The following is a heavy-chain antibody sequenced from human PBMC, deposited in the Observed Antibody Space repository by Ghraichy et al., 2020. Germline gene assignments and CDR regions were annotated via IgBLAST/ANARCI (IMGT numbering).Heavy chain of an antibody. J-gene: IGHJ4*02. V-gene: IGHV4-59*01. CDR3: ARGRAYDFDY. CDR2: IYYSGST. CDR1: GGSISSYY. D-gene: IGHD2-2*01. Sequence: SETLSLTCTVSGGSISSYYWSWIRQPPGKGLEWIGYIYYSGSTNYNPSLKSRVTISVDTSKNQFSLKLSSVTAADTAVYYCARGRAYDFDYWGQGTLVTVSS.